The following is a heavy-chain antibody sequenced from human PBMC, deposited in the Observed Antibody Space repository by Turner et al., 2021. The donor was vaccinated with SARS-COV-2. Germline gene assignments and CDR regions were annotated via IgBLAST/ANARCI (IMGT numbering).Heavy chain of an antibody. CDR3: ARDYPGDTPMAHQGGGFDY. J-gene: IGHJ4*02. D-gene: IGHD5-18*01. CDR1: GFTSSSYA. CDR2: ISYDGSNK. Sequence: QVQLVESGGGVVQPGRSLRLSCAASGFTSSSYAMHWVRQAPGKGREWVAVISYDGSNKYYGDYVKGRFTISRDNSKNTMYLQKNSQRAEDTAVYYWARDYPGDTPMAHQGGGFDYWGQGTLVTVSS. V-gene: IGHV3-30-3*01.